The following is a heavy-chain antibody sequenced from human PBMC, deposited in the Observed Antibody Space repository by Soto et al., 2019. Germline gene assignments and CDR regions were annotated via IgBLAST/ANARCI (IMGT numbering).Heavy chain of an antibody. J-gene: IGHJ5*02. V-gene: IGHV3-23*01. D-gene: IGHD2-15*01. Sequence: GGSLRLSCAASGFTFSSYAMSWVRQAPGKGLEWVSAISGSGGSTYYADTVKGRFTISRDNSKNTLYLQMNSLRAEDTAVYYCAKNSEHCSGGSCYGWFDPWGQGTLVTVSS. CDR3: AKNSEHCSGGSCYGWFDP. CDR2: ISGSGGST. CDR1: GFTFSSYA.